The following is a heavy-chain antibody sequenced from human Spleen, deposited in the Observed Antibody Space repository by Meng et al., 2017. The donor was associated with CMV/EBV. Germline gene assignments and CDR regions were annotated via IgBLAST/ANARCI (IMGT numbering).Heavy chain of an antibody. V-gene: IGHV1-2*02. J-gene: IGHJ4*02. CDR1: EYTFTAHY. Sequence: ASVKVSCKASEYTFTAHYFHWVRQAPGQGLEWMGWINPNSGGTNYAQKFQGRVTMTRDTSISTAYMELSRLRSDDTAMYYCARLISGSYYDYWGQGTLVTVSS. CDR3: ARLISGSYYDY. CDR2: INPNSGGT. D-gene: IGHD1-26*01.